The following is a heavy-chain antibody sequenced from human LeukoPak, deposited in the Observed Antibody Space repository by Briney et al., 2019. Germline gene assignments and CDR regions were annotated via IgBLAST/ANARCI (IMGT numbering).Heavy chain of an antibody. V-gene: IGHV3-21*01. J-gene: IGHJ5*02. Sequence: GGSLRLSCAASGFTFSSYSMNWVRQAPGKGLEWVSSISSCSSYIYYADSVKGRFTISRDNAKNSLYLQMNSLRAEDTAVYYCAREDWFDPWGQGTLVTVSS. CDR2: ISSCSSYI. CDR3: AREDWFDP. CDR1: GFTFSSYS.